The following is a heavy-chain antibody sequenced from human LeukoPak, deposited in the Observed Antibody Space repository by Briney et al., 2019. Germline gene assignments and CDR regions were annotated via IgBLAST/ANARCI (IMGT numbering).Heavy chain of an antibody. V-gene: IGHV3-23*01. CDR2: VSGSGSTT. CDR3: AKSLDYGGNRARLDF. J-gene: IGHJ4*02. Sequence: GGSLRLSCAASGFTFSTYGMNWVRQAPGKGLEWVSAVSGSGSTTYYARSVKGRFTVSRDNSKNTLHLQMNSLRVDDTAVYYCAKSLDYGGNRARLDFWGQGTLVTVSS. D-gene: IGHD4-23*01. CDR1: GFTFSTYG.